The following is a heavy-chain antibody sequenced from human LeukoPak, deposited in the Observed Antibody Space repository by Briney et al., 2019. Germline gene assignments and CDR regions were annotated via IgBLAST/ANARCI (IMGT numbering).Heavy chain of an antibody. D-gene: IGHD2-15*01. Sequence: GGSLRLSCAASGFTFSSFTMNWARQVPGKGLEWVSYISLGSSTMLYADSVKGRFTISRDNAKNSLYLQMNSLRDDDTAVYYCARVGNGRSWDYWGQGTLVSVSS. J-gene: IGHJ4*02. CDR3: ARVGNGRSWDY. CDR1: GFTFSSFT. CDR2: ISLGSSTM. V-gene: IGHV3-48*02.